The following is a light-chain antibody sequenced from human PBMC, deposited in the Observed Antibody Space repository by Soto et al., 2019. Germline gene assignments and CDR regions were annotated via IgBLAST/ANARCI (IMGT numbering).Light chain of an antibody. CDR1: QSVSSSY. Sequence: EIVLTQSPGTLSLSPGERATLSCRASQSVSSSYLAWYQQKPGQAPRLLIYGASSRATGIPDRFSGSGSGTDFTLTISRLEPEDSAVYYCQQYGNSPGFTFGPGTKVDIK. CDR2: GAS. CDR3: QQYGNSPGFT. V-gene: IGKV3-20*01. J-gene: IGKJ3*01.